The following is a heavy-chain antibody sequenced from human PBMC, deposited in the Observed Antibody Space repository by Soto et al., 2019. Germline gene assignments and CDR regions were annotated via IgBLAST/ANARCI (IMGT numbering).Heavy chain of an antibody. CDR1: GFTFSSYS. J-gene: IGHJ3*02. CDR3: ARDQYYYDSSGYQDAFDI. D-gene: IGHD3-22*01. Sequence: PVGSLRLSCAASGFTFSSYSMNWVRQAPGKGLEWVSSISSSSSYIYYADSVKGRFTISRDNAKNSLYLQMNSLRAEDTAVYYCARDQYYYDSSGYQDAFDIWGQGTMVTVSS. V-gene: IGHV3-21*01. CDR2: ISSSSSYI.